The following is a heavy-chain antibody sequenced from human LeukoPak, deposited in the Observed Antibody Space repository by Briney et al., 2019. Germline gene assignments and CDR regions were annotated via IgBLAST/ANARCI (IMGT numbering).Heavy chain of an antibody. J-gene: IGHJ4*02. V-gene: IGHV1-2*02. CDR3: ARGHIVVVPAAMGNDY. Sequence: ASVKVSCKASGYTFTGYYMHWVRQAPGQGLERMGWINPNSGGTNYAQKFQGRVTMTRDTSISTAYMELSRLRSDDTAVYYCARGHIVVVPAAMGNDYWGQGTLVTVSS. CDR2: INPNSGGT. CDR1: GYTFTGYY. D-gene: IGHD2-2*01.